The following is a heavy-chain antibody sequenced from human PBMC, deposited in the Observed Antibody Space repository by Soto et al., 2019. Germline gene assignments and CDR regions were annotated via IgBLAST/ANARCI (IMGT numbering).Heavy chain of an antibody. D-gene: IGHD3-22*01. CDR3: TTDSYSTMIVVRFDY. J-gene: IGHJ4*01. V-gene: IGHV3-30-3*01. CDR2: ISYDGSNK. CDR1: GFTFSSYA. Sequence: GGSLRLSCAASGFTFSSYAMHWVRQAPGKGLEWVAVISYDGSNKYYADSVKGRFTISRDNAKNSLYLQMNSLRDEDTAVYYCTTDSYSTMIVVRFDYWGHGTLVTVSS.